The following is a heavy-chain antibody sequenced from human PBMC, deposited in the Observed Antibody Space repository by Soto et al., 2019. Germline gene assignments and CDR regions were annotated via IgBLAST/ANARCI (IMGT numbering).Heavy chain of an antibody. CDR1: GGTFSSYA. CDR3: ARDASYYGGKGVEYYAYGMDV. CDR2: IIPIFGTA. Sequence: QVQLVQSGAEVKKPGSSVKVSCKASGGTFSSYAISWVRQAPGQGLEWMGGIIPIFGTANYAQKFQGRVTITADESTSTAYLALSSLRSEDTAVYYCARDASYYGGKGVEYYAYGMDVWGKGTTVTVSS. V-gene: IGHV1-69*01. D-gene: IGHD4-17*01. J-gene: IGHJ6*04.